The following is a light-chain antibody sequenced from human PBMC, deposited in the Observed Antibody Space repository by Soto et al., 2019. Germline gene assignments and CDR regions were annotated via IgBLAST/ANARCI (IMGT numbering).Light chain of an antibody. V-gene: IGKV3-11*01. CDR2: DAS. Sequence: EIVLTQSPATLSLSPGDTATLSCRASQSVSNFLGWYQQKPGQAPRLLIYDASNRAAGIPARFSGSGSGTDFTLTISNLEPEDFAVYYCQQCSSNCRWTFGQGTKVEI. CDR3: QQCSSNCRWT. CDR1: QSVSNF. J-gene: IGKJ1*01.